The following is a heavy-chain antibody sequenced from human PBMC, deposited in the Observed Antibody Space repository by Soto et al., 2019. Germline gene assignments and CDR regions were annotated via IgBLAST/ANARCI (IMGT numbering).Heavy chain of an antibody. Sequence: QVQLVQSGAEVKKPGASVKVSCKASGYIFADYYMHWLRQAPGQGLEWMGIINPSGTSTTYAQGFQGRVTMTRDTSTSTVYMELNSLRSDDTAVYYCAREVRVGVGATDLWGQGTLVTVSS. J-gene: IGHJ4*02. CDR2: INPSGTST. CDR1: GYIFADYY. CDR3: AREVRVGVGATDL. V-gene: IGHV1-46*01. D-gene: IGHD1-26*01.